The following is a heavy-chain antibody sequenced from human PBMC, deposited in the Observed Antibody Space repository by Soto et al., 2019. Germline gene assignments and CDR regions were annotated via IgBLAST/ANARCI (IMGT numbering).Heavy chain of an antibody. J-gene: IGHJ6*02. CDR2: ISAYNGNT. D-gene: IGHD6-19*01. CDR1: GYTFTSYG. CDR3: ARDLVAATEGSYYYYYGMDV. Sequence: ASVKVSCKASGYTFTSYGISWVRQAPGQGLEWMGWISAYNGNTNYAQKLQGRVTMTTETSTSTAYMELRSLRSDDTAVYYCARDLVAATEGSYYYYYGMDVWGQGTTVTVSS. V-gene: IGHV1-18*01.